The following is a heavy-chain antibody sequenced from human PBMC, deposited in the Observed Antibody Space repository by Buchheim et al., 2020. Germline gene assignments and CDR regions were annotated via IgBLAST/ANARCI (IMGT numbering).Heavy chain of an antibody. Sequence: QVLLQQWGAGLLRPSETLSLTCDVYGESFSDFHWSWIRQPPGRGLEWIGEITHSGDTAYSSSLKGRVRMSVDTSKAQFSLYLTSVTAADSAEYYCARGPIGSTHDFDYWGQGIL. CDR1: GESFSDFH. CDR3: ARGPIGSTHDFDY. V-gene: IGHV4-34*01. CDR2: ITHSGDT. J-gene: IGHJ4*02. D-gene: IGHD1-26*01.